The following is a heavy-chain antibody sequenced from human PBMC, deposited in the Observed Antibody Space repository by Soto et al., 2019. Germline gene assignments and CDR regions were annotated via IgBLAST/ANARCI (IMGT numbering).Heavy chain of an antibody. D-gene: IGHD2-15*01. CDR3: ASRYSRVVVVAATPLDY. CDR2: IIPIFGTA. Sequence: ASVKVSCKASGGTFSSYAISWVRQAPGQGLEWMGGIIPIFGTANYAQKFQGRVTITADESTSTAYMELSSLRSEDTAVYYCASRYSRVVVVAATPLDYWGQGTLVTVSS. CDR1: GGTFSSYA. V-gene: IGHV1-69*13. J-gene: IGHJ4*02.